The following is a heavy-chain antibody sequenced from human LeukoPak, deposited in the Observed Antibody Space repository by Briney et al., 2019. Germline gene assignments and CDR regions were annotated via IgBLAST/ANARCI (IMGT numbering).Heavy chain of an antibody. Sequence: SETLSLTCTVSGGSISSGGYYWSWIRQHPGKGLEWIGYIYYSGSTYYNPSFKSRVTISVDTSKNQFSLKLSSVTAADTAVYYCAREVADYDSSGYYSSGDWLDPWGQGTLVTVSS. CDR1: GGSISSGGYY. CDR2: IYYSGST. J-gene: IGHJ5*02. V-gene: IGHV4-31*03. D-gene: IGHD3-22*01. CDR3: AREVADYDSSGYYSSGDWLDP.